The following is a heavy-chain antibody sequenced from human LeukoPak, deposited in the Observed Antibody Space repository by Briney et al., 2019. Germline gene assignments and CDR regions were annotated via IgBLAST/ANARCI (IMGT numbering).Heavy chain of an antibody. Sequence: GGSLRLSCAASGFTFSNYAMTWVRQAPGKGLEWVSGISGSGGSTYYADSVKGRFTVSRDNSKNTLFLQMNSLRAEDTAVYYCAKAKGSGLKYYFDYWGQGTLVTVSS. V-gene: IGHV3-23*01. D-gene: IGHD6-19*01. CDR3: AKAKGSGLKYYFDY. J-gene: IGHJ4*02. CDR1: GFTFSNYA. CDR2: ISGSGGST.